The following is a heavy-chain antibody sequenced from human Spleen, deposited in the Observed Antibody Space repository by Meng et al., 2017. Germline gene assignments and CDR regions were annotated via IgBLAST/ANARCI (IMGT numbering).Heavy chain of an antibody. CDR2: INPKSGDT. CDR1: GYTFSTYA. D-gene: IGHD2-21*02. V-gene: IGHV1-2*06. J-gene: IGHJ4*02. Sequence: ASVKVSCKASGYTFSTYAIYWVRQAPGQGLEWMGRINPKSGDTHYAQRFQGRVTMTGDTSISTAYMELSGLRSEDTAVYYCARDAKYCGGDCYPNLDYWGQGTLVTVSS. CDR3: ARDAKYCGGDCYPNLDY.